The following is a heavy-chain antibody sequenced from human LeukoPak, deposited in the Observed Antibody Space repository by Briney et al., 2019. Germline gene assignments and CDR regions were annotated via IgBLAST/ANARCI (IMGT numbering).Heavy chain of an antibody. CDR2: IYHSGST. Sequence: SETLSLTCAVPGYSISSGYYWGWIRQPPGKGLEWIGSIYHSGSTYYNPSLKSRVTISVDTSKNQFSLKLSSVTAADTAVYYCAREDMVRGVIIYYYGMDVWGKGTTVTVSS. J-gene: IGHJ6*04. CDR3: AREDMVRGVIIYYYGMDV. V-gene: IGHV4-38-2*02. D-gene: IGHD3-10*01. CDR1: GYSISSGYY.